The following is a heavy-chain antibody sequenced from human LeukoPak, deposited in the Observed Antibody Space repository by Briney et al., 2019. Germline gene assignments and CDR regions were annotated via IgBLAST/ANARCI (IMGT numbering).Heavy chain of an antibody. D-gene: IGHD6-6*01. CDR2: IYYSGST. V-gene: IGHV4-59*08. CDR3: ARGTWSSSIDY. Sequence: SETLSLTCTVSGGSISSYYWSWIRQPPGKGLEWIGYIYYSGSTYYNPSLKSRLTISGDTSKNQFSLRLSSVTAADTAVYYCARGTWSSSIDYWGQGTLVSVSS. J-gene: IGHJ4*02. CDR1: GGSISSYY.